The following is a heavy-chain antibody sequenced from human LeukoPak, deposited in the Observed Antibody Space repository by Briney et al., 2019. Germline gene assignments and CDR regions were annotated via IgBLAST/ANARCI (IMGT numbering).Heavy chain of an antibody. D-gene: IGHD3-22*01. V-gene: IGHV3-30*03. CDR2: ISYDGSNK. CDR3: ARDLSSGYYGY. J-gene: IGHJ4*02. CDR1: GFTFSSYG. Sequence: GGSLRLSCAASGFTFSSYGMHWVRQAPGKGLEWVAVISYDGSNKYYADPVKGRFTISRDNSKNTLYLQMNSLRAEDTAVYYCARDLSSGYYGYWGQGTLVTVSS.